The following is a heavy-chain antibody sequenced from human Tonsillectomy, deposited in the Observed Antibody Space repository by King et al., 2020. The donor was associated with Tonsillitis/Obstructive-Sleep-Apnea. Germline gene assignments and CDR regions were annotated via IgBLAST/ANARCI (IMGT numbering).Heavy chain of an antibody. J-gene: IGHJ4*02. V-gene: IGHV4-61*01. Sequence: VQLQESGPGLVKPSETLSLTCTVSGGSVSSASYYWSWIRQPPGKGLEWIGYIYYSGSTNYNPSLKSRVTISVDTSKNQFSLKLSSVTAADTAVYYCARGYYDLWNGYGYWGQGTLVTVSS. CDR2: IYYSGST. CDR1: GGSVSSASYY. D-gene: IGHD3-3*01. CDR3: ARGYYDLWNGYGY.